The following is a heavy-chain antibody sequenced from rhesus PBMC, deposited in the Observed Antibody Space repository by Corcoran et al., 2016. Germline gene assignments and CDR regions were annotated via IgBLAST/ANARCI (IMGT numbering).Heavy chain of an antibody. CDR1: GGSIRSSNW. Sequence: QVQLQESGPGLVKPSETLSLTCAVSGGSIRSSNWWSWIRQPPGKGLEWIGYISGSSGSTYSNPSRKSRVTMSTDTAKNQFSLKLSCVTAVDTAVYYCARGSYYSGSSDYWGQGVLVTVSS. D-gene: IGHD3-16*01. CDR2: ISGSSGST. J-gene: IGHJ4*01. CDR3: ARGSYYSGSSDY. V-gene: IGHV4-65*01.